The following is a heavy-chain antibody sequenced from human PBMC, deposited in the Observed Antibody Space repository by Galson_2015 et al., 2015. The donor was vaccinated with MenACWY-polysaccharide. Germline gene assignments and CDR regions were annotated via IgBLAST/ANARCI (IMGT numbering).Heavy chain of an antibody. CDR2: IYSGGST. J-gene: IGHJ4*02. CDR1: GFTVSSNY. CDR3: ARTDYYYDSSGYSVDY. Sequence: SLRLSCAASGFTVSSNYMSWVRQAPGKGLEWVSVIYSGGSTYYADSVKGRFTISRDNSKNTLYLQMNSLRAEDTAVYYCARTDYYYDSSGYSVDYWGQGTLVTVSS. V-gene: IGHV3-66*02. D-gene: IGHD3-22*01.